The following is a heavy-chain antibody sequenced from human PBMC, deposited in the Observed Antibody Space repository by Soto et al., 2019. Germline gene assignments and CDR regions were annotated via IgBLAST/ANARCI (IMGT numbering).Heavy chain of an antibody. CDR3: ARHAVHSSGFTEY. J-gene: IGHJ4*02. CDR1: GGSISSSSYY. CDR2: IYYSGSN. V-gene: IGHV4-39*01. D-gene: IGHD6-19*01. Sequence: QLQLQESGPGLVKPSETLSLTCTVSGGSISSSSYYWGWIRQPPGKGLEWIGSIYYSGSNYYNPSLKSRVTISVDTTKNQFSLKLSSVPAADTAVYYCARHAVHSSGFTEYWGQGTLVTVSS.